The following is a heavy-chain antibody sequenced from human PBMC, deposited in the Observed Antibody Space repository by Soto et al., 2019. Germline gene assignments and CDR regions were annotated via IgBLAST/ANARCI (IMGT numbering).Heavy chain of an antibody. Sequence: EVQLVESGGGLVQPGGSLRLSCAASGFTVSSNYMSWVRQAPGTGLEWVSVIYSGGSTYYADSVKGRFTISRHNSKNTLYLQMHSLRAEDTAVYYCARARSRRGDHHLSCRYDYWGQGTLVTVSS. CDR3: ARARSRRGDHHLSCRYDY. J-gene: IGHJ4*02. CDR2: IYSGGST. V-gene: IGHV3-53*04. CDR1: GFTVSSNY. D-gene: IGHD2-21*02.